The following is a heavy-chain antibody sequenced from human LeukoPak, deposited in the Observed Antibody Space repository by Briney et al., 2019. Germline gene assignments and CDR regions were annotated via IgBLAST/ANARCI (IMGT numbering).Heavy chain of an antibody. V-gene: IGHV4-59*01. Sequence: SETLSLTCTVSGGSISSYYWSWIRQPPGKGLEWIGYIYYSGSTNYNPSLMSRVTISVDTSKNQFSLKLSSVTAADTAVYYCARTYYYDSSGYRPGFDYWGQGTLLTVSS. CDR2: IYYSGST. CDR1: GGSISSYY. D-gene: IGHD3-22*01. CDR3: ARTYYYDSSGYRPGFDY. J-gene: IGHJ4*02.